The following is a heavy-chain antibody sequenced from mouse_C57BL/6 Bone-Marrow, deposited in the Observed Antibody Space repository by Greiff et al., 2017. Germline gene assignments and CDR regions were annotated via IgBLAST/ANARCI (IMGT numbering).Heavy chain of an antibody. CDR1: GYTFTSYG. CDR3: ASSYYSNYPWFAY. CDR2: IYPRSGNT. Sequence: QVQLKESGAELARPGASVKLSCKASGYTFTSYGISWVKQRTGQGLEWIGEIYPRSGNTYYNEKFKGKATLTADKSSSTAYMELRSLTSEDSAVYFCASSYYSNYPWFAYWCQGTLVTVSA. J-gene: IGHJ3*01. V-gene: IGHV1-81*01. D-gene: IGHD2-5*01.